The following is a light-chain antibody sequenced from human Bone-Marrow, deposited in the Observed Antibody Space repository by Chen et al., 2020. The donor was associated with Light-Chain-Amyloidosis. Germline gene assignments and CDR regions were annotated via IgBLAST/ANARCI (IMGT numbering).Light chain of an antibody. CDR3: QQYNDWPLT. J-gene: IGKJ4*01. V-gene: IGKV3-15*01. Sequence: EIVMTQSPATLSLSPGERATLSCGASQGLNNKLAWYPQKPGQAPRLLIYDASTRATDIPARFRGSGSGTEFTLTITSLSSEEFALYYWQQYNDWPLTFGGGTRVE. CDR2: DAS. CDR1: QGLNNK.